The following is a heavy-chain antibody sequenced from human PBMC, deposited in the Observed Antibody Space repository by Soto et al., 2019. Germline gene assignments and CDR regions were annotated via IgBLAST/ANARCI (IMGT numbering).Heavy chain of an antibody. V-gene: IGHV3-21*01. CDR3: ARGRDGMALPWFDP. Sequence: SGFTFSSYSMNWVRQAPGKGLEWVSFISSSSSYIYYADSVKGRFTISRDNAKNSVYLQMNSLRAEDTAEYYCARGRDGMALPWFDPWGQGTLVTVSS. CDR2: ISSSSSYI. J-gene: IGHJ5*02. D-gene: IGHD1-7*01. CDR1: GFTFSSYS.